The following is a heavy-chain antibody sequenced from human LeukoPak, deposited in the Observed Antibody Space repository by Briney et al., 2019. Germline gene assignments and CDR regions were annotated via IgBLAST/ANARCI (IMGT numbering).Heavy chain of an antibody. CDR3: ARSRNYYDSSGPGDFDY. J-gene: IGHJ4*02. V-gene: IGHV4-30-2*01. CDR1: GGSISSGGYS. D-gene: IGHD3-22*01. CDR2: IYHSGST. Sequence: PSETLSLTCAVSGGSISSGGYSWSWIRQPPGKGLVWIGYIYHSGSTYYNPSLKSRVTISVDRSKNQFSLKLSSVTAADTAVYYCARSRNYYDSSGPGDFDYWGQGTLVTVSS.